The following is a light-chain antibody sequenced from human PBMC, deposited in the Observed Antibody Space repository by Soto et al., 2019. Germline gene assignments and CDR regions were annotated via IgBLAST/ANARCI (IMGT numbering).Light chain of an antibody. CDR2: LGS. CDR1: QSLLHSNGYNY. J-gene: IGKJ3*01. CDR3: MQALQTPVT. V-gene: IGKV2-28*01. Sequence: DIVMTQSPLSLPVTPGEPASISCRSSQSLLHSNGYNYLDWYLQKPGQSPLLLIYLGSNRASGVPDRFSGSGSGTDFTMKISRVEAEDVGVYYCMQALQTPVTFGPGTKVDIK.